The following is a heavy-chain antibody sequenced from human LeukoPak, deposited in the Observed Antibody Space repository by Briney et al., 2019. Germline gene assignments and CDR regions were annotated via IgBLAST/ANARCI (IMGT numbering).Heavy chain of an antibody. CDR1: GGSISSGGYY. Sequence: PSETLSLTCTVSGGSISSGGYYWSWIRQHPGKGLEWIGYIYYSGSTYYNPSLKGRVTISVDTSKNRFSLKLSSVTAADTAVYYCARVSYDFWSGYYLDYWGQGTLVTVSS. D-gene: IGHD3-3*01. CDR3: ARVSYDFWSGYYLDY. CDR2: IYYSGST. J-gene: IGHJ4*02. V-gene: IGHV4-31*03.